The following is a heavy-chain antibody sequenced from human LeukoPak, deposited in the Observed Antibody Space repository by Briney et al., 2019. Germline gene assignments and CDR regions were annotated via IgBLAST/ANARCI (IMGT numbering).Heavy chain of an antibody. V-gene: IGHV3-53*01. J-gene: IGHJ4*02. CDR3: ARRHDY. CDR2: VFASGGS. Sequence: GGSLRLSCVASGFNVRDNFMIWVRQAPGKGLEWVSIVFASGGSFHADSVKGRFTGFRDNPKNTVFLQMNNLRVEDTGVYYCARRHDYWGQGTLVTVSS. CDR1: GFNVRDNF.